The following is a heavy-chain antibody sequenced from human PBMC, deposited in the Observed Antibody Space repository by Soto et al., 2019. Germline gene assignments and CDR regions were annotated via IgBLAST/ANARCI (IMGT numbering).Heavy chain of an antibody. D-gene: IGHD2-2*01. J-gene: IGHJ3*02. CDR2: ISAYNGNT. CDR3: ARVVVPAALRHDAFDI. CDR1: GYTFTSYG. Sequence: QVQLVQSGAEVKKPGASVKVSCKASGYTFTSYGISWVRQAPGQGLGWRGWISAYNGNTNYAQKLQGRVTMTTDTSTSTAYMELRSLRSDDTAVYYCARVVVPAALRHDAFDIWGQGTMVTVSS. V-gene: IGHV1-18*01.